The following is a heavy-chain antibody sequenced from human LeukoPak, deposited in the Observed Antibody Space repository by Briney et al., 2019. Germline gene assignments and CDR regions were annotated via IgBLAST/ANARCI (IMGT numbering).Heavy chain of an antibody. J-gene: IGHJ1*01. Sequence: GGSLRLSCAASGFTFNTFSMNWVRQAPRKGPEWVSYISSSGTTTYYADSVKGRFTISRDNAKNSLYLQMNSLRAEDTALYYCVRRGLIETEYLERWGQGTLVIVSS. D-gene: IGHD3-10*01. V-gene: IGHV3-48*04. CDR1: GFTFNTFS. CDR3: VRRGLIETEYLER. CDR2: ISSSGTTT.